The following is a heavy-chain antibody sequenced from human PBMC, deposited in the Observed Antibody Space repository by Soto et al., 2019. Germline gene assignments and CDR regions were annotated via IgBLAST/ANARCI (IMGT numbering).Heavy chain of an antibody. D-gene: IGHD6-19*01. Sequence: GSLILSCAASGFTFSNAWMIWVLQAPGKGLEWVGRIKSKTDGGTTDYAAPVKGRFTISRDDSKNTLYLQMNSLKTEDTAVYYCTTVFSGWYYFDYWGQGTMVTVSS. J-gene: IGHJ4*02. CDR3: TTVFSGWYYFDY. V-gene: IGHV3-15*01. CDR1: GFTFSNAW. CDR2: IKSKTDGGTT.